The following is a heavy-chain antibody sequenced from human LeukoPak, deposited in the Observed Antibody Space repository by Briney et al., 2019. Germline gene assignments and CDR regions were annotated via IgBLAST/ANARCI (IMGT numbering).Heavy chain of an antibody. CDR3: ARDRDPYSSTNDY. J-gene: IGHJ4*02. V-gene: IGHV3-21*01. Sequence: GGSLRLSCAASGFTFSNYSMNWVRQAPGKGLEWVSSISSSSSYIYYADSVKGRFTISRDNAKNSLYLQMNSLRAEDTAVYYCARDRDPYSSTNDYWGQGTLVTVSS. CDR1: GFTFSNYS. D-gene: IGHD6-13*01. CDR2: ISSSSSYI.